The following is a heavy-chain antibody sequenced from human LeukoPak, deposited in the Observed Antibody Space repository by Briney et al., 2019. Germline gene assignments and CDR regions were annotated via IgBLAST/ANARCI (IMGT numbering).Heavy chain of an antibody. V-gene: IGHV5-51*01. Sequence: GESLKISCKGSGYTFTRYWIGGVGQMPGKGLKWMGIIYPGDSESKYRPSLQGQVTISVDKSINTAYLQWSSLKASDTAIYYCARIEGSTFDYWGQGTLVTVSS. J-gene: IGHJ4*02. CDR3: ARIEGSTFDY. CDR2: IYPGDSES. CDR1: GYTFTRYW.